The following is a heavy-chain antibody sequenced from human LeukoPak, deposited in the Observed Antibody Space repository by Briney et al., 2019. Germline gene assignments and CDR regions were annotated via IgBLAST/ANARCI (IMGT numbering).Heavy chain of an antibody. V-gene: IGHV3-23*01. Sequence: PGGSLRLSCAASGFTFSSYAMSWVRQAPGKGLEWVSSISGTGGSTYYADSVKGRFTISRDSSKNTLSLQMNSLRAEDTAVYYCAKVRTGHFFDYWGQGTLVTVSS. J-gene: IGHJ4*02. D-gene: IGHD3/OR15-3a*01. CDR3: AKVRTGHFFDY. CDR1: GFTFSSYA. CDR2: ISGTGGST.